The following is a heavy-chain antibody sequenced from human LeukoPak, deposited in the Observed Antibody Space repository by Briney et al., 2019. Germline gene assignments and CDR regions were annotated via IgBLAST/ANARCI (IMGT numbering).Heavy chain of an antibody. CDR1: GFTFSYYG. D-gene: IGHD6-6*01. J-gene: IGHJ4*02. CDR3: ARGGAARPDY. V-gene: IGHV3-48*01. CDR2: ISSNSRTV. Sequence: GGSLRLSCAVSGFTFSYYGMNWVRQAPGKGLEWVSYISSNSRTVEYADSVKGRFTISRDNAKNSLYLQMNTLRAEDTAVYYCARGGAARPDYWGRGTLVSVSS.